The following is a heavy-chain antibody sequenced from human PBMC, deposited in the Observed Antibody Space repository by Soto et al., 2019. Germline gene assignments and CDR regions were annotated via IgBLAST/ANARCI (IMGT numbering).Heavy chain of an antibody. Sequence: SETLSLTCAVYGGSFSGYYWTWIRQPPGKGLEWIGEITHSGSTNYNPSLKSRVTISVDTSKNQFSLNLNSVTAADTAVYYCARSSVRGWSYWGQGTLVAVSS. D-gene: IGHD3-10*02. CDR3: ARSSVRGWSY. CDR1: GGSFSGYY. J-gene: IGHJ4*02. CDR2: ITHSGST. V-gene: IGHV4-34*01.